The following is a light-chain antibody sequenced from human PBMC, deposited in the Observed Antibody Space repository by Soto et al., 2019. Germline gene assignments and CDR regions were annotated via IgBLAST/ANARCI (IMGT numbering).Light chain of an antibody. CDR1: LTVTNNY. Sequence: EIVLTHSPDTLSLSPGERATLSCRASLTVTNNYLAWYQQKAGQAPRLVIYDASTRATGIPDRFSASGSGIDFTLTISRLEPEDFAVYFCQQYASAPLTFGQGTKVEVK. CDR2: DAS. J-gene: IGKJ1*01. CDR3: QQYASAPLT. V-gene: IGKV3-20*01.